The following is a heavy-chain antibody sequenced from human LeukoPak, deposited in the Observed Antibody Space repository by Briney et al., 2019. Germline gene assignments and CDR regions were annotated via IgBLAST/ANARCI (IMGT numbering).Heavy chain of an antibody. CDR1: GYTFTGYY. J-gene: IGHJ4*02. Sequence: ASVKVSCKASGYTFTGYYMHWVRQAPGQGLEWMGWINPNRGGTNYAQKFQGWVTMTRDTSISTAYMELSRLRSDDTAVYYCARSIAAAGRELDYWGQGTLVTVSS. D-gene: IGHD6-13*01. V-gene: IGHV1-2*04. CDR2: INPNRGGT. CDR3: ARSIAAAGRELDY.